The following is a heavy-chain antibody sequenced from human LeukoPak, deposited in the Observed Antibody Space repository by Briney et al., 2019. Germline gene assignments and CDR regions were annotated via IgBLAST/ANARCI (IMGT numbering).Heavy chain of an antibody. J-gene: IGHJ4*02. D-gene: IGHD1-26*01. CDR3: ARARLQWEVRYPRFDS. CDR1: GFTFITYV. V-gene: IGHV3-23*01. CDR2: ISGGGST. Sequence: GGSLRLSCAASGFTFITYVMTWVRQAPGKGLEWVSGISGGGSTYYADSVKGRFTISRDNSKNTLYLQMNSLRAEDTAVYHCARARLQWEVRYPRFDSWGQGTLVTVSS.